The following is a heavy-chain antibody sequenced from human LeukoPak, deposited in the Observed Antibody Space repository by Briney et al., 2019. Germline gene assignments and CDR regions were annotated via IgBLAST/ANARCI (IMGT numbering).Heavy chain of an antibody. Sequence: PSETLSLTCAVYGGSFSGYYWSWVRQPPGKGLEWVGEINHSGSTNYNPSLKSRVTISVDTSKNQFSLKLSSVTAADTAVYYCARGITYYEFWSGYYEVNYFDYWGQGTLVTVSS. V-gene: IGHV4-34*01. CDR2: INHSGST. CDR1: GGSFSGYY. J-gene: IGHJ4*02. CDR3: ARGITYYEFWSGYYEVNYFDY. D-gene: IGHD3-3*01.